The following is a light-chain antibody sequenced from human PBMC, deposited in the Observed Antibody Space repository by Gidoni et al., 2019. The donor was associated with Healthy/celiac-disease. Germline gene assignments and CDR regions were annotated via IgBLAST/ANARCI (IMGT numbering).Light chain of an antibody. J-gene: IGKJ3*01. CDR3: QQSYSTLGAT. Sequence: DLQMTQSPSSLSASVGDRVTITCRACQSISSYLNWYQQKPGKAPKLLIYAASSWQSGVPSRFSGSGSGTDFTLTISSLQPEDFATYYCQQSYSTLGATFGPGTKVDIK. CDR1: QSISSY. CDR2: AAS. V-gene: IGKV1-39*01.